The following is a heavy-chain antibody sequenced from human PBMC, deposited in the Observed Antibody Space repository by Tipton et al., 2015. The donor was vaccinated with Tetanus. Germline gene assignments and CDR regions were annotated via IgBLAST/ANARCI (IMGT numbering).Heavy chain of an antibody. D-gene: IGHD1-1*01. CDR2: ISASGDST. V-gene: IGHV3-23*01. Sequence: FLRLSCAASGFTFSSYSMTWVRQSPGKGLEWVSAISASGDSTYYADSVKGRFTISRDNSKNTVYLQMNSLRVEDTAVYYCARWGVLGLQHYLDYWGQGTLVTVSS. CDR1: GFTFSSYS. CDR3: ARWGVLGLQHYLDY. J-gene: IGHJ4*02.